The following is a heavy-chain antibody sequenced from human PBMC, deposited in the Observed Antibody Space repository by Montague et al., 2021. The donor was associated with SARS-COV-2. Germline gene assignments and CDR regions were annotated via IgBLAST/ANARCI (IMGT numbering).Heavy chain of an antibody. J-gene: IGHJ4*02. D-gene: IGHD1-7*01. V-gene: IGHV4-61*02. Sequence: TLSLTCTVSGGSISSASFYWTWIRQSAGKGLEWIGRIQASGITNHNPSLKSRVAMSVDTSKNQFSLSLSSVTAADTATYFCARVPNWNYVPDYWGQGTLVTVSS. CDR1: GGSISSASFY. CDR2: IQASGIT. CDR3: ARVPNWNYVPDY.